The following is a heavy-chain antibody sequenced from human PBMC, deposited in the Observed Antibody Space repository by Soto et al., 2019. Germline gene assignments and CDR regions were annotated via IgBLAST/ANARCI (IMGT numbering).Heavy chain of an antibody. CDR2: ISYDGSTK. D-gene: IGHD3-9*01. V-gene: IGHV3-30*18. CDR3: ANVRLLTFDWLLYSFDY. CDR1: GFTFSSYG. Sequence: GGSVRLSCAASGFTFSSYGMHWVRQAPGKGMEWVAVISYDGSTKYYADSVKGRFTISRDNSKNTLYLQMNSLRAEDTAVYYCANVRLLTFDWLLYSFDYWGQGTLVTVAS. J-gene: IGHJ4*02.